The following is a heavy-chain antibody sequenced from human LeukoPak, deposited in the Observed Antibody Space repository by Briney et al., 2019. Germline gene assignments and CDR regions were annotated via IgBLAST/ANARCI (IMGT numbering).Heavy chain of an antibody. Sequence: GESLKISCKGSGYSFTSYWIGWVRQMPGKGPEWMGIVYPGDSDTRYSPSFQGQVTISADKSISTAYLQWSSLKASDTAIYYCARCSTAWRLDYWGQGTLVTVSS. CDR2: VYPGDSDT. CDR3: ARCSTAWRLDY. CDR1: GYSFTSYW. D-gene: IGHD2-8*02. J-gene: IGHJ4*02. V-gene: IGHV5-51*01.